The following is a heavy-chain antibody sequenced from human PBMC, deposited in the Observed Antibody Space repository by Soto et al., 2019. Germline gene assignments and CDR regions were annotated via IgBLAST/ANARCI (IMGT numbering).Heavy chain of an antibody. Sequence: SETLSLTCAVSGDSVTSNVWWSWVRQPPGRGLEWVGEAYHNGLTDYNPSLKSRVTMSVDTSKNEFSLKLTSLTAADTAIYYCARDAAVPGESDRFDYWGQGTLVTVSS. D-gene: IGHD6-19*01. CDR2: AYHNGLT. CDR3: ARDAAVPGESDRFDY. V-gene: IGHV4-4*02. J-gene: IGHJ4*02. CDR1: GDSVTSNVW.